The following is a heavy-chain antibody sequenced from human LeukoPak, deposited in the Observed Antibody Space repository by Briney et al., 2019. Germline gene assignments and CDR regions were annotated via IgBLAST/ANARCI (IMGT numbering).Heavy chain of an antibody. CDR1: GFTFSSNS. V-gene: IGHV3-21*01. Sequence: GGSLRLSCAASGFTFSSNSMNWVRQAPGKGLEWVSSISTTSSYIYYADSVKGRFTISRDNAKNSLYLQMNSLRAEDTAVYYCARGDYYDSSGYYYEAYWGQGTLVTVSS. D-gene: IGHD3-22*01. CDR2: ISTTSSYI. J-gene: IGHJ4*02. CDR3: ARGDYYDSSGYYYEAY.